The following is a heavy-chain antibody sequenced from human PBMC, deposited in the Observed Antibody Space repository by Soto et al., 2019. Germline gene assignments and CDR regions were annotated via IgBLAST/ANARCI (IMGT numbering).Heavy chain of an antibody. D-gene: IGHD1-1*01. CDR2: ISSDGSNK. J-gene: IGHJ4*02. Sequence: QVQLVESGGGVVQPGRSLRLSCAASGFTFSSYAMHWVRQAPGMGLEWVAVISSDGSNKYYADSVKGRFTISRDNSKNTLYLQMNSLRAEDTAVYYCASPRLSSDGTTPIDYWGQGTLVTVSS. CDR3: ASPRLSSDGTTPIDY. CDR1: GFTFSSYA. V-gene: IGHV3-30-3*01.